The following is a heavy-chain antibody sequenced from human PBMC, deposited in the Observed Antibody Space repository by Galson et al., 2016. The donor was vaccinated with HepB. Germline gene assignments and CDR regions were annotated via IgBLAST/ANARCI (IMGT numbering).Heavy chain of an antibody. D-gene: IGHD2-15*01. CDR1: GGSISSGDYY. Sequence: TLSLTCTVSGGSISSGDYYWSWIRQHPGKGLEWIGYTYRSGNTYYNLSLKTRVSISKDTSRNQFSLKLTSVTAADTAVYYCARDWRGVARFDSWGQGTLVTVSS. J-gene: IGHJ4*02. V-gene: IGHV4-31*03. CDR2: TYRSGNT. CDR3: ARDWRGVARFDS.